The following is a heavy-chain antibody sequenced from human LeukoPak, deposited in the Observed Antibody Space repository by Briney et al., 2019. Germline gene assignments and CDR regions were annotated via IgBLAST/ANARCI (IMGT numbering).Heavy chain of an antibody. CDR2: ISYDGSNK. CDR3: ARECDQSKYRNTYFFDY. D-gene: IGHD2/OR15-2a*01. V-gene: IGHV3-30-3*01. CDR1: GFTFSSYA. Sequence: PGRSLRLSCAASGFTFSSYAMHWVRQAPGKGLEWVAVISYDGSNKYYADSVKGRFTISRDNSKNTLYLQMSSLRAEDTAVYYCARECDQSKYRNTYFFDYWGQGTLVTVS. J-gene: IGHJ4*02.